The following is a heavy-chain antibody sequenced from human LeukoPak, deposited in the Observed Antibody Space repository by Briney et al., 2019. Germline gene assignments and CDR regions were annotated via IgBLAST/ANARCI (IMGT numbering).Heavy chain of an antibody. J-gene: IGHJ4*02. Sequence: GESLKISRKSSGYSFTSYWIGWVPQMPGKGLEWMGIIYPGDSDTKYSPSFHGQVTISADKSISTAYLRWSSVKASDTAMYYCARGSLASSGGSFFDYWGQGTLVTVSS. D-gene: IGHD2-15*01. CDR1: GYSFTSYW. V-gene: IGHV5-51*01. CDR3: ARGSLASSGGSFFDY. CDR2: IYPGDSDT.